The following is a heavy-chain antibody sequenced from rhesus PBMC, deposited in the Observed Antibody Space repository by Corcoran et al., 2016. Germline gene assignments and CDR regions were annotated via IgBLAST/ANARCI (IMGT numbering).Heavy chain of an antibody. V-gene: IGHV4-93*01. Sequence: QVLLQESGATVVVPSETLSLTCTVSGGSISSTNWWTWSRQSPGKGLEWIGGFYGSGGNTEYNPSIKSRVTISKDTSRNQFSLKMTSVTAADTAVFYCARCNYVNALDSWGPGVVVTVSS. CDR2: FYGSGGNT. J-gene: IGHJ6*01. CDR1: GGSISSTNW. D-gene: IGHD1-26*01. CDR3: ARCNYVNALDS.